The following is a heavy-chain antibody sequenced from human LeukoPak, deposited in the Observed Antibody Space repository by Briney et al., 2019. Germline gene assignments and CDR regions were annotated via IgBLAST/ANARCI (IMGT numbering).Heavy chain of an antibody. V-gene: IGHV3-48*03. D-gene: IGHD5-12*01. J-gene: IGHJ4*02. CDR2: ISSRGDTT. Sequence: GGSLRLSCAASGFTFSSYEMNWVRQAPGKGLEWVSYISSRGDTTYYADSVKGRFTISRDNAKYSLYLQVNSLRVEDTAVYYCARGTRGYSGYDPRYFDYWGQGTLVTVSS. CDR3: ARGTRGYSGYDPRYFDY. CDR1: GFTFSSYE.